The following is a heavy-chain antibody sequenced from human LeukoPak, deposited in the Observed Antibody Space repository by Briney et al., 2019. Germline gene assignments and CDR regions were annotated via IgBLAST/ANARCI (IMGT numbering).Heavy chain of an antibody. Sequence: GGSLRLSCAASGFTLSSYWMSWVRQAPGRGLEWVANIKQDGSERYYVDSVKGRFTISRDNSKNTLYLQMNSLRAEDTAVYYCARDTQYHYDNSGYLLDYWGQGTLVTVSS. CDR3: ARDTQYHYDNSGYLLDY. V-gene: IGHV3-7*01. J-gene: IGHJ4*02. CDR1: GFTLSSYW. CDR2: IKQDGSER. D-gene: IGHD3-22*01.